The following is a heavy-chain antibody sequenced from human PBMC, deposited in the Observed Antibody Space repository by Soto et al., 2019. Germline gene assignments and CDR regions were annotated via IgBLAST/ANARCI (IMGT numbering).Heavy chain of an antibody. CDR2: FDPEDGET. CDR1: GYTLTELS. D-gene: IGHD3-9*01. J-gene: IGHJ6*02. CDR3: ATKGYYDILTTYYYGMDV. V-gene: IGHV1-24*01. Sequence: ASVKVSCKVSGYTLTELSMHWVRQAPGKGLEWMGGFDPEDGETIYAQKFQGRVTMTEDTSTDTAYVELSSLRSEDTAVYYCATKGYYDILTTYYYGMDVWGQGTTVTVSS.